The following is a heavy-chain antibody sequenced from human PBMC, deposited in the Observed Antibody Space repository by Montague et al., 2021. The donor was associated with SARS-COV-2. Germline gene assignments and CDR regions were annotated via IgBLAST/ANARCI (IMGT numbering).Heavy chain of an antibody. Sequence: SETLSLTCTVSGDSISSGYFYWGWIRQPPGKGLEWVGTIHYSGITYYNPSLKSRVTISVDTSRNQFSLKLSSVTAADTAVYYCARGVVAAPPVVDHWGRGTLVTVSS. CDR2: IHYSGIT. D-gene: IGHD2-15*01. V-gene: IGHV4-39*07. CDR3: ARGVVAAPPVVDH. CDR1: GDSISSGYFY. J-gene: IGHJ4*02.